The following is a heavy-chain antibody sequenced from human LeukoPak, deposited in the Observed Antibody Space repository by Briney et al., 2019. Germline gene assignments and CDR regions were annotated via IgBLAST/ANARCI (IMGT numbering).Heavy chain of an antibody. J-gene: IGHJ4*02. CDR3: ARSPYGSGSYYHDY. CDR2: IKQDGSEK. Sequence: GGSLRLSCAASGFTFSSYWMSWVRQAPGKGLEWVANIKQDGSEKYYVDSVRGRFTISRDNAKNSLYLQMNSLRAEDTAVYYCARSPYGSGSYYHDYWGQGTLVTVSS. CDR1: GFTFSSYW. D-gene: IGHD3-10*01. V-gene: IGHV3-7*01.